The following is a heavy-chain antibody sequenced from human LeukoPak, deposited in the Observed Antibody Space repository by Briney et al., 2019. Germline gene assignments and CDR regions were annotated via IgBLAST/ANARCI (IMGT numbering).Heavy chain of an antibody. Sequence: PGGSLRLSCAASGFTFSSYGMHWVRQAPGKGLEWVAVISYDGSNKYYADSVKGRFTISRDNSKNTLYLQMNSLRAEDTAVYYCAQSSSGLDYWGQGTLVTVSS. D-gene: IGHD3-22*01. J-gene: IGHJ4*02. CDR2: ISYDGSNK. CDR1: GFTFSSYG. CDR3: AQSSSGLDY. V-gene: IGHV3-30*03.